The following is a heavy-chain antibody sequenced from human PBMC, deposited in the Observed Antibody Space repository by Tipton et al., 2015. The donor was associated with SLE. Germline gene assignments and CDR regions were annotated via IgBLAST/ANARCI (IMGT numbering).Heavy chain of an antibody. CDR1: GGSISTNLHY. CDR2: IFYSGPT. J-gene: IGHJ3*02. Sequence: GLVKPSETLSLSCSVSGGSISTNLHYWAWIRQPPGTGLEWIGSIFYSGPTYYNPSLESRVTVSIDRSKNHFSLSLRSVTAADTAVYYCARRTSPYNSSWHDAFDIWGQGTLVTVSS. D-gene: IGHD6-13*01. V-gene: IGHV4-39*07. CDR3: ARRTSPYNSSWHDAFDI.